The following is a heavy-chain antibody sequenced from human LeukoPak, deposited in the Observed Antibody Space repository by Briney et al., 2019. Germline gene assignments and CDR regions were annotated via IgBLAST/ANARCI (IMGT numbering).Heavy chain of an antibody. J-gene: IGHJ4*02. Sequence: GGSLRLSCVASGFTFSSYWMSWVRQAPGKGLEWVANIKQDGSEKYYVDSVKGRFTISRDNAKNSLYLQMNSLRAEDTAVYYCARLPPGVAAAGTARFDYWGQGTLVTVSS. CDR2: IKQDGSEK. V-gene: IGHV3-7*01. D-gene: IGHD6-13*01. CDR1: GFTFSSYW. CDR3: ARLPPGVAAAGTARFDY.